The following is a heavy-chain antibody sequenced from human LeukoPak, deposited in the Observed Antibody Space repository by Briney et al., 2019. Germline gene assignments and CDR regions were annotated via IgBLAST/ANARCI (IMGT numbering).Heavy chain of an antibody. CDR2: IYYSGST. CDR1: GGSISSYY. V-gene: IGHV4-59*01. D-gene: IGHD6-13*01. Sequence: SETLSLTCTVSGGSISSYYWSWIRQPPGKGLEWVGYIYYSGSTNYNPSLKSRVTISVDTSKNQFSLKLSSVTAADTAVYYCARGNSSSWSFDYWGQGTLVTVSS. CDR3: ARGNSSSWSFDY. J-gene: IGHJ4*02.